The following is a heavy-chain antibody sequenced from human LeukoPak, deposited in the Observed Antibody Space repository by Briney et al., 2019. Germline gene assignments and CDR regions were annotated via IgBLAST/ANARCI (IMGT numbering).Heavy chain of an antibody. CDR2: ISGSGGST. J-gene: IGHJ4*02. CDR3: AKGPLLRFLEWLSPGDY. V-gene: IGHV3-23*01. CDR1: GFTFDDYA. Sequence: GGSLRLSCAASGFTFDDYAMHWVRQAPGKGLEWVSAISGSGGSTYYADSVKGRFTISRDNSKNTLYLQMNSLRAEDTAVYYCAKGPLLRFLEWLSPGDYWGQGTLVAVSS. D-gene: IGHD3-3*01.